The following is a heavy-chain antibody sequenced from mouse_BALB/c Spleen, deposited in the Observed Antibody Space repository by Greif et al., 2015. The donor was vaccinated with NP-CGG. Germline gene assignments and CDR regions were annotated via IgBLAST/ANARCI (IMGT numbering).Heavy chain of an antibody. D-gene: IGHD1-1*02. J-gene: IGHJ4*01. CDR1: GFSLTGYG. CDR2: IWGDGST. Sequence: VQLVESGPGLVAPSQSLSTTCTVSGFSLTGYGVNWVRQPPGKGLEWLGMIWGDGSTDYNSALKSRLSISKDNSKSXVFLKMNSLQTDDSARYYCARHYAHYAMDYWGQGTSVTVSS. V-gene: IGHV2-6-7*01. CDR3: ARHYAHYAMDY.